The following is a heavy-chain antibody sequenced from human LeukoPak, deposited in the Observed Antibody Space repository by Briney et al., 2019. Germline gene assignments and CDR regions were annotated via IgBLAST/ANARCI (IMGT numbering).Heavy chain of an antibody. D-gene: IGHD1-26*01. V-gene: IGHV3-21*01. CDR3: ARAVGATRVIDYYYYYMDV. Sequence: PGGSLRRSSAASRFTFNTYSMNWVRQAPGKGLEWVSVIFRSGSSIYYADSAKGRFTISRDNAKNSLYLQMNSLRAEDTAVYYARAVGATRVIDYYYYYMDVWGKGTTVTVSS. J-gene: IGHJ6*03. CDR1: RFTFNTYS. CDR2: IFRSGSSI.